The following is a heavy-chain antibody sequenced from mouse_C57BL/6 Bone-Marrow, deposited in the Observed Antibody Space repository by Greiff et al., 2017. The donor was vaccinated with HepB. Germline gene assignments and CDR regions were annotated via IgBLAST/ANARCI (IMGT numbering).Heavy chain of an antibody. CDR2: IWWDDDK. V-gene: IGHV8-8*01. CDR3: ARLYYDYDQDYFDY. D-gene: IGHD2-4*01. CDR1: GFSLSTFGMG. J-gene: IGHJ2*01. Sequence: QVTLKVSGPGILQPSQTLSLTCSFSGFSLSTFGMGVGWIRQPSGKGLEWLAHIWWDDDKYYNPALKSRLTISKDTSKNQVFLKISNVYTADTATYYCARLYYDYDQDYFDYWGQGTTLTVSS.